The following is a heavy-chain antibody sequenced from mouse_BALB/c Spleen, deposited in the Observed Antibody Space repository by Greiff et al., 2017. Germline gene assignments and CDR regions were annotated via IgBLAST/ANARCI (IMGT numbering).Heavy chain of an antibody. CDR2: ISSGSSTI. D-gene: IGHD1-1*01. CDR1: GFTFSSYA. V-gene: IGHV5-17*02. Sequence: EVQPVESGGGLVKPGGSLKLSCAASGFTFSSYAMSWVRQSPEKGLEWVAYISSGSSTIYYADTVKGRFTISRDNPKNTLFLQMTSLRSEDTAMYYFATHYYGSSYRFAYWGQGTLVTVSA. CDR3: ATHYYGSSYRFAY. J-gene: IGHJ3*01.